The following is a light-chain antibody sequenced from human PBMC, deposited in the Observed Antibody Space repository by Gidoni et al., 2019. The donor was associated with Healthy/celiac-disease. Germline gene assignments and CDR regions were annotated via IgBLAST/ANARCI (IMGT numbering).Light chain of an antibody. Sequence: EIVLTQSPGTLSLSPGERATLSCRASQSVSSSYLAWYQQNPGQAPRLLIYGASSRATGSPDRFSGSGSGTDFTLTISRLEPEDFAVYYCRQYGSSPLTFGGGTKVEIK. CDR1: QSVSSSY. CDR2: GAS. V-gene: IGKV3-20*01. CDR3: RQYGSSPLT. J-gene: IGKJ4*01.